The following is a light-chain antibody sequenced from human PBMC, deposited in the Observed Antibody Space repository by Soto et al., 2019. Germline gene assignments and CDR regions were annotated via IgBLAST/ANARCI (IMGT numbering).Light chain of an antibody. CDR2: YDS. V-gene: IGLV3-21*04. CDR1: NIGSKS. Sequence: SSELTQAPSVSVAPGKTARITCGGNNIGSKSVHWYQQKPGQAPVLVIYYDSDRPSGIPERFSGSNSGNTATLTISRVEAGDEADYYCQVWDSSSDVVFGGGTKVTVL. J-gene: IGLJ2*01. CDR3: QVWDSSSDVV.